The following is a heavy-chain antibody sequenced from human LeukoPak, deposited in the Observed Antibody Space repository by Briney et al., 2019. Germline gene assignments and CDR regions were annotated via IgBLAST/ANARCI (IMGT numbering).Heavy chain of an antibody. CDR2: FSHSGST. D-gene: IGHD1-1*01. V-gene: IGHV4-59*08. CDR3: ARHRWDGTFNFDY. Sequence: PSETLSLTCTVSYASISSSYWTCIRQPPGKGLEWIGHFSHSGSTNYNPSLNSRVTISVDTSKNQFSLNLRSVTAADTAVYYCARHRWDGTFNFDYWGQGTLVPVSS. J-gene: IGHJ4*02. CDR1: YASISSSY.